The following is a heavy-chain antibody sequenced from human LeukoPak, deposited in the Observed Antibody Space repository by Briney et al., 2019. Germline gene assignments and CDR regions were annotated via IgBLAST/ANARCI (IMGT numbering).Heavy chain of an antibody. V-gene: IGHV4-34*01. D-gene: IGHD3-16*02. J-gene: IGHJ3*02. Sequence: SETLSLTCAVYGGSFSGYYWSWIRQPPGKGLEWIGEINHSGSTNYNPSLKSRVTISVDTSKNQFSLKLSSVTAADTAVYYCARDIPMITFGGVIVHDAFDIWGQGTMVTVSS. CDR1: GGSFSGYY. CDR2: INHSGST. CDR3: ARDIPMITFGGVIVHDAFDI.